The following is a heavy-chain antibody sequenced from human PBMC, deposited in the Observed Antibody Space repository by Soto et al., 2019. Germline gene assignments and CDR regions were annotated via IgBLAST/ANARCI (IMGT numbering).Heavy chain of an antibody. D-gene: IGHD2-2*01. V-gene: IGHV4-59*10. CDR2: MHTSGST. J-gene: IGHJ4*02. CDR3: VRASMPKAHFDS. Sequence: SETLSLTCAVYGGSVNGYYWSWIRQSAGMGLEWIGRMHTSGSTNYNPSLKSRVTFSVDMSKNQISLKLTSVTAADTALYYCVRASMPKAHFDSWGQGTLVTVSS. CDR1: GGSVNGYY.